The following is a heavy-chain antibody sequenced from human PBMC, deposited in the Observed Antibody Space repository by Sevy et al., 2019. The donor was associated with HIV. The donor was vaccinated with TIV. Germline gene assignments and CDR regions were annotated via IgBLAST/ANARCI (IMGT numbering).Heavy chain of an antibody. D-gene: IGHD6-13*01. CDR3: ATHAGIAAAGRVFDY. J-gene: IGHJ4*02. CDR2: TRNKADSYTT. V-gene: IGHV3-72*01. Sequence: GGSLRLSCAASGFTFSDHYMEWVRQAPGKGLEWVGRTRNKADSYTTEYAASVKVRFTISRDDSTNSLYLQMNSLKTEDTAVYYCATHAGIAAAGRVFDYWGQGSLVTVSS. CDR1: GFTFSDHY.